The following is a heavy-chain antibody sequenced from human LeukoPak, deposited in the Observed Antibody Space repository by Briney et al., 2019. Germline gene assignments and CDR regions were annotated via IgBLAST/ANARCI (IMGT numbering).Heavy chain of an antibody. CDR2: IWYGGSNK. CDR3: AKELSYSSSLDY. J-gene: IGHJ4*02. D-gene: IGHD6-13*01. V-gene: IGHV3-30*02. Sequence: GGSLRLSCAASGFTFSSYGMHWVRQAPGKGLEWVAVIWYGGSNKYYADSVKGRFTISRDNSKNTLYLQMNSLRAEDTAVYYCAKELSYSSSLDYWGQGTLDTVSS. CDR1: GFTFSSYG.